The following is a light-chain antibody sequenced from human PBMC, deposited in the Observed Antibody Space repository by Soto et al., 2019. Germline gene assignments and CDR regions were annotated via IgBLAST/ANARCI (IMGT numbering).Light chain of an antibody. V-gene: IGKV1-27*01. Sequence: DIQMTQSPSSLSASVGDRVTITCRASQGIRHYLAWYQQKPGKGPKLLIYEASNLQSGVPSRFRGGGSGTEFTLNISSLQPEDVATYYCQNFDSAPQTFGQGTKVDIK. CDR1: QGIRHY. CDR2: EAS. J-gene: IGKJ1*01. CDR3: QNFDSAPQT.